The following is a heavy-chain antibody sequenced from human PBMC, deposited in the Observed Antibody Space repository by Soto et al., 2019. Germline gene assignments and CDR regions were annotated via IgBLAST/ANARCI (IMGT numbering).Heavy chain of an antibody. CDR3: ARQGRNILAKWFDP. CDR1: GYIFSNFW. CDR2: IYPTDSDT. Sequence: GESLKISCQGCGYIFSNFWIGWVRQMPGKGLEWMGIIYPTDSDTRYSPSFQGQVTISVDKSINTAYLQWSSLKTSDTDMYYCARQGRNILAKWFDPWGQGTPVTVS. J-gene: IGHJ5*02. D-gene: IGHD5-12*01. V-gene: IGHV5-51*01.